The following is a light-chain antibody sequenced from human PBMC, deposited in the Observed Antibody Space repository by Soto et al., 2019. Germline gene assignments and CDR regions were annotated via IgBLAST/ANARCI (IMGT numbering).Light chain of an antibody. Sequence: QSALTQPASVSGFPGQSITISCTGTSSDVGGYNFVSWYQQHPGKAPKLMIYDVRNRPSGVSNRFSGSKSVNTASLTISGLQAEDEADYYCSSYTSISTYVFGTGTQLTVL. CDR3: SSYTSISTYV. J-gene: IGLJ1*01. CDR2: DVR. V-gene: IGLV2-14*01. CDR1: SSDVGGYNF.